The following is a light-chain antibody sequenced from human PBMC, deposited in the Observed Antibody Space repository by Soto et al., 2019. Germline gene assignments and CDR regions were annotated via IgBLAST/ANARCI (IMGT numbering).Light chain of an antibody. Sequence: EIVMTQSPATLSLSPGARATLSCGASQSLSSNLAWFQQKPGQAPRLLIYGASTRAAGIPARFSGSGSGTEFTLTISSLQSEDFAVYYCQQYYNWPLYTFGQGTKLEI. V-gene: IGKV3-15*01. CDR1: QSLSSN. CDR2: GAS. CDR3: QQYYNWPLYT. J-gene: IGKJ2*01.